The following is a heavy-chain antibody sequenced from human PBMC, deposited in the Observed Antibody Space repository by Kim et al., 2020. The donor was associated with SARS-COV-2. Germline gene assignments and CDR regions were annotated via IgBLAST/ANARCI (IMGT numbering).Heavy chain of an antibody. CDR3: ARRRKSGEILTGYSQIFDY. Sequence: SETLSLTCTVSGGSISSSSYYWGWIRQPPGKGLEWIGSIYYSGSTYYNPSLKSRVTISVDTSKNQFSLKLSSVTAADTAVYYCARRRKSGEILTGYSQIFDYWGQGTLVTVSS. J-gene: IGHJ4*02. V-gene: IGHV4-39*01. CDR2: IYYSGST. CDR1: GGSISSSSYY. D-gene: IGHD3-9*01.